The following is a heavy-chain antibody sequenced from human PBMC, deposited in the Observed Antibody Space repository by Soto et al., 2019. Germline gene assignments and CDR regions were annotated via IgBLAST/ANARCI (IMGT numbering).Heavy chain of an antibody. Sequence: QVQLQESGPGLVRPSGALSVTCAVSGDSISRSHWWSWVRQSPAKGLEWIGDISHSGITNYNPSLKSRVNISEDKSKNQLTLKLTSVTAADTAVYYCARVRYDRSGFDHWGQGTLVSVSS. CDR3: ARVRYDRSGFDH. D-gene: IGHD3-22*01. CDR2: ISHSGIT. V-gene: IGHV4-4*02. CDR1: GDSISRSHW. J-gene: IGHJ4*02.